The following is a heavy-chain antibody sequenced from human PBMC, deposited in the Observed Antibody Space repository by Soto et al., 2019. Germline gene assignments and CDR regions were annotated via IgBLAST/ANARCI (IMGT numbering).Heavy chain of an antibody. D-gene: IGHD5-18*01. Sequence: QVQLVQSGAEEKKPGASVKVSCKASGYTFTSYAMNWVRQAPGQRLEWMGWINAGNGNTKYSQKFQGRVTITRDTSASTAYMELSRLRSEDTAVYSCARDPGYSYGTTWGQGTLVTVSS. CDR3: ARDPGYSYGTT. J-gene: IGHJ5*02. CDR2: INAGNGNT. V-gene: IGHV1-3*05. CDR1: GYTFTSYA.